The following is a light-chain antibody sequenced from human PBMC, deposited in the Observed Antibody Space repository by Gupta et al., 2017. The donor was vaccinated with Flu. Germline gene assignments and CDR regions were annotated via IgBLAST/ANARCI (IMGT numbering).Light chain of an antibody. CDR1: QGISNY. CDR2: DAS. J-gene: IGKJ4*01. Sequence: DIQMTHSPSSLSASVGDRVTIPCRASQGISNYLACYQQKPGKVPKLLIYDASTLQSGVPSRFSGSGCGTDFTLTISSLQPEDVATYYCQKYNSAPPLTFGGGTKVEIK. V-gene: IGKV1-27*01. CDR3: QKYNSAPPLT.